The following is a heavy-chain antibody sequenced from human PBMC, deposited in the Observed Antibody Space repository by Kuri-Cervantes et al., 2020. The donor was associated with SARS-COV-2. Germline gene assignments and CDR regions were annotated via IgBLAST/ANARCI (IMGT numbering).Heavy chain of an antibody. CDR2: INHSGST. V-gene: IGHV4-34*01. J-gene: IGHJ6*04. CDR3: ARPGGFLDV. Sequence: SQTLSLTCAVYGGSFSGHYWSWIRRPPGKGLEWIGEINHSGSTNYNPSLKSRVTISVDTSKNQFSLNLSSVTAADTAVYYCARPGGFLDVWGKGTTVTVSS. CDR1: GGSFSGHY. D-gene: IGHD4-23*01.